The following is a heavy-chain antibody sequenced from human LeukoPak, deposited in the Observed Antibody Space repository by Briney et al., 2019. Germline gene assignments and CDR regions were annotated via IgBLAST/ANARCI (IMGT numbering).Heavy chain of an antibody. D-gene: IGHD6-6*01. J-gene: IGHJ5*02. CDR2: TYYRSKWYN. CDR1: GDSVSSNSAA. CDR3: ARGDSRPQIAARANWFDP. Sequence: SQTLSLTCAISGDSVSSNSAAWNWIRQSPSRGLEWLGRTYYRSKWYNDYAVSVKSRITINPDTSKNQFSLQLNSVTPEDTAVYYCARGDSRPQIAARANWFDPWGQGTLVTVSS. V-gene: IGHV6-1*01.